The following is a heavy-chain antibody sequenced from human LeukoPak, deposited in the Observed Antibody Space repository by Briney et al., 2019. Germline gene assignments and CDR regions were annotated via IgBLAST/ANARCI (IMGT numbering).Heavy chain of an antibody. J-gene: IGHJ4*02. CDR3: ARGNGDYVHY. CDR1: GGSISSYY. CDR2: IYYSGST. D-gene: IGHD4-17*01. V-gene: IGHV4-59*01. Sequence: SETLSLTCTVSGGSISSYYWSWIRQPPGKGLEWIGYIYYSGSTNYNPSLKSRVTISVDTSKNQFSLKLSSVTAADTAVYYCARGNGDYVHYWGQGTLVTVSS.